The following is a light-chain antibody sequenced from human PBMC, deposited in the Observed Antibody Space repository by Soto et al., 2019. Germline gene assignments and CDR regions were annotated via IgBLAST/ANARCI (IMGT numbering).Light chain of an antibody. V-gene: IGKV1-33*01. CDR2: NAS. CDR1: QDISNY. J-gene: IGKJ3*01. Sequence: DIQMTQSPSSLSASVGDRVTITCQASQDISNYLTWYQQKPEKAPKLLIYNASNLETRVTSRFSGSGSGTDFTITISRLKPKDIATYYCQQYDNLPPFTYGPGTKIDIK. CDR3: QQYDNLPPFT.